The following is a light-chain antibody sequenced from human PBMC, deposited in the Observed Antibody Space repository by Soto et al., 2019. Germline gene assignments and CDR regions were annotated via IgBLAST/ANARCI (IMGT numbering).Light chain of an antibody. CDR3: QQRSNWPT. J-gene: IGKJ1*01. V-gene: IGKV3-11*01. CDR1: QSVSSY. CDR2: DAS. Sequence: EIRLTQSPTPLSLSPGERAPLSCRASQSVSSYLAWYQQKPGQAPRLLIYDASSRATGIPARFSGSGSGTDFTLTISSLEPEDFAVYYCQQRSNWPTFGQGTKVDIK.